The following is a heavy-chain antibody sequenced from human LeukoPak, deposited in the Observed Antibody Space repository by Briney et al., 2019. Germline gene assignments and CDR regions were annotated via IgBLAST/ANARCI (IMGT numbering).Heavy chain of an antibody. D-gene: IGHD6-19*01. CDR2: ISYDGSNE. V-gene: IGHV3-30-3*01. CDR3: ARGSYSSGWTDY. Sequence: GGSLRFSCAASGFTFSSYAMHWVRQAPGKGLEWVAVISYDGSNEYYADSVKGRFTISRDNSKNTLYLQMNSLRAEDTAVYYCARGSYSSGWTDYWGQGTLVTVSS. J-gene: IGHJ4*02. CDR1: GFTFSSYA.